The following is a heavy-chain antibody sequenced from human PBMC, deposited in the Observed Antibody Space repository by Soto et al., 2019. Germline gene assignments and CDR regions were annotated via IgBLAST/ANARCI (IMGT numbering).Heavy chain of an antibody. D-gene: IGHD3-3*02. V-gene: IGHV4-39*01. J-gene: IGHJ5*02. CDR3: ASPKIAFYNWFDP. CDR1: GGSISSSSYY. CDR2: IYYSGST. Sequence: QLQLQESGPGLVKPSETLSLTCTVSGGSISSSSYYWGWIRQPPGKGPEWIGSIYYSGSTYYNPSRKSRVTISVDTSKNQFSLQLSSVTAADTAVYYCASPKIAFYNWFDPWGQGTLVTVSS.